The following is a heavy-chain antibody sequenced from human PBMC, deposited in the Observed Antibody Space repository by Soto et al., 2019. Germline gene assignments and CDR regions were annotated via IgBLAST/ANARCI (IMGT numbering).Heavy chain of an antibody. CDR1: GYTFTSYD. J-gene: IGHJ3*02. D-gene: IGHD3-10*01. CDR3: ARGINYYDSGDDAFDI. V-gene: IGHV1-8*01. CDR2: MNPNSGNT. Sequence: QVQLVQSGAEVKKPGASVKVSCNASGYTFTSYDINWVRQATGQGLEWVGWMNPNSGNTGYAQKFQGRVTMTRSTSISTAYMELSSLRSEDTAVYYCARGINYYDSGDDAFDIWGQGTIVTVSS.